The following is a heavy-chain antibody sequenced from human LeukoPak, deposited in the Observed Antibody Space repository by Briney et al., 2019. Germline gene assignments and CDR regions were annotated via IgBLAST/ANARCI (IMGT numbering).Heavy chain of an antibody. CDR1: GFTFSSYA. CDR3: ARGLAATKGLFFDY. J-gene: IGHJ4*02. CDR2: ISSSSSYI. Sequence: GGSLRLSCAASGFTFSSYAMSWVRQAPGKGLEWVSSISSSSSYIYYADSVKGRFTISRDNAKNSLYLQMNSLRAEDTAVYYCARGLAATKGLFFDYWGQGTLVTVSS. V-gene: IGHV3-21*04. D-gene: IGHD5-12*01.